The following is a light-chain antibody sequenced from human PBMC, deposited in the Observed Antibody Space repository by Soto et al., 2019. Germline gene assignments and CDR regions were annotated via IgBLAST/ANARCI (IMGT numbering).Light chain of an antibody. CDR2: KAS. CDR3: QQYNSWT. J-gene: IGKJ1*01. V-gene: IGKV1-5*03. Sequence: DIPLTQSPAPLSACVGDRVTITCRASQSISSWLAWYQQKPGKAPKLLIYKASSLESGVPSRFSGSGSGTEFTLTISSLQPDDFATYYCQQYNSWTVGKGNKVDIK. CDR1: QSISSW.